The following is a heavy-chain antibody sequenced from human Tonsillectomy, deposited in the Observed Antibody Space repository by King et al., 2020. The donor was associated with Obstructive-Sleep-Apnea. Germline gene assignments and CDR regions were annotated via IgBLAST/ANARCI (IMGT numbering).Heavy chain of an antibody. CDR2: IDPSDSYT. V-gene: IGHV5-10-1*01. D-gene: IGHD3-22*01. Sequence: QLVQSGAEVKKPGESLRISCKGSGYSFTSYWISWVRQMPGKGLEWMGRIDPSDSYTNYSPSFQGHVTLSADKSTSTAYLQWSSLKASDTAMYYCARGDNYYDSSGYYYSAFDIWGQGTMVTVSS. CDR3: ARGDNYYDSSGYYYSAFDI. J-gene: IGHJ3*02. CDR1: GYSFTSYW.